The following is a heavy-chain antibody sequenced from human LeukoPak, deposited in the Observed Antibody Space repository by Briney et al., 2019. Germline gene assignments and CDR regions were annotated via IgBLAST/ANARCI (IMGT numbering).Heavy chain of an antibody. CDR1: GSTVSSNY. CDR3: ARDPDGGYRCDY. V-gene: IGHV3-53*01. Sequence: PGGSLRLSCAASGSTVSSNYMSWVRQAPGKGLEWVSVIYSGGTTYYADSVKGRFTISRDNSKNTLYLQMNSLRAEDTAVYYCARDPDGGYRCDYWGQGTLVTVSS. CDR2: IYSGGTT. D-gene: IGHD5-12*01. J-gene: IGHJ4*02.